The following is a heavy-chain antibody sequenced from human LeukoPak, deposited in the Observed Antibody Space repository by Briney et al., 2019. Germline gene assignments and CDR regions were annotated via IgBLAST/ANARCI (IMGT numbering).Heavy chain of an antibody. V-gene: IGHV3-33*01. D-gene: IGHD4-11*01. Sequence: PGGSLRLSCAASGFTFRTHGMHWVRQAPGKGLEWVAVIWSDGSYKYYADSVKGRFTISRDFSKNTLYLQMNSLRAEDTAVYYCARECINYVQDYWGQGTLVTVSS. CDR3: ARECINYVQDY. CDR2: IWSDGSYK. CDR1: GFTFRTHG. J-gene: IGHJ4*02.